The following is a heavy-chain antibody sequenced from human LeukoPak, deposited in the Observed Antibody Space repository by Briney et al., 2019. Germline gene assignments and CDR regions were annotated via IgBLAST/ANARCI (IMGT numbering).Heavy chain of an antibody. CDR2: ISYDGSNK. CDR3: ARDPFYGSGSYYIPAFDY. Sequence: GGSLRLSCAASGFTFSSYWMSWVRQAPGKGLEWVAVISYDGSNKYYADSVKGRFTISRDNSKNTLYLQMNSLRAEDTAVYYCARDPFYGSGSYYIPAFDYWGQGTLVTVSS. J-gene: IGHJ4*02. CDR1: GFTFSSYW. V-gene: IGHV3-30-3*01. D-gene: IGHD3-10*01.